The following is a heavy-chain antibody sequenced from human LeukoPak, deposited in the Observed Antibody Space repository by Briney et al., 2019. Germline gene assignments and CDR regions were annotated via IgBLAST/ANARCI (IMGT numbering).Heavy chain of an antibody. Sequence: PSETLSLTCTVSGGSISSYYWSWIRQPAGKGLEWIGRIYTSGSTNYNPSLKSRVTMSVDTSKNRFSLKLSSVTAADTAVYYCARDASSGWYGYFDYWGQGTLVTVSS. V-gene: IGHV4-4*07. CDR3: ARDASSGWYGYFDY. J-gene: IGHJ4*02. CDR2: IYTSGST. D-gene: IGHD6-19*01. CDR1: GGSISSYY.